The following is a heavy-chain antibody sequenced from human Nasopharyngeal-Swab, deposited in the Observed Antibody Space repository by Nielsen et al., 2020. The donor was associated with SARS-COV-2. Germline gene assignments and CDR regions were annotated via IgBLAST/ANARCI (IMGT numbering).Heavy chain of an antibody. J-gene: IGHJ2*01. CDR2: IYYSGST. CDR1: GGSISSSSYY. CDR3: ARHRRGGIVATPWYFDL. D-gene: IGHD5-12*01. Sequence: SETLSLTCTVSGGSISSSSYYWGWIRQPPGKRLEWIGSIYYSGSTYYNPSLTSRVTISVDTSKNQFSLKLRSVTAADTAVYYCARHRRGGIVATPWYFDLWGRGTLVTVSS. V-gene: IGHV4-39*01.